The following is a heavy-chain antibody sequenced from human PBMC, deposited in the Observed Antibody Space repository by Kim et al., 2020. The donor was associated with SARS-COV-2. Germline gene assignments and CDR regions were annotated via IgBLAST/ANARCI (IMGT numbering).Heavy chain of an antibody. CDR3: ARDHYDILTGYYRDDY. J-gene: IGHJ4*01. Sequence: VKGRFTISRDNAKNSLYLQMNSLRAEDTAVYYCARDHYDILTGYYRDDYWGQGTLVTVSS. D-gene: IGHD3-9*01. V-gene: IGHV3-21*01.